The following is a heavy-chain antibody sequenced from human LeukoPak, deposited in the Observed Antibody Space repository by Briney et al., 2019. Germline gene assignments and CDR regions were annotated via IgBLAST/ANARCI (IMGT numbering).Heavy chain of an antibody. D-gene: IGHD6-6*01. CDR1: GLTFDDYT. CDR3: TRGQYTSSA. CDR2: IGSKTYGATT. J-gene: IGHJ5*02. V-gene: IGHV3-49*04. Sequence: GRSLRLSCAASGLTFDDYTMSWVRQAPGKGLEWVCFIGSKTYGATTQYAASVKGRFTISRDDSKSIAYLQMNSLKTEDTALYYCTRGQYTSSAWGQGSLVTVSS.